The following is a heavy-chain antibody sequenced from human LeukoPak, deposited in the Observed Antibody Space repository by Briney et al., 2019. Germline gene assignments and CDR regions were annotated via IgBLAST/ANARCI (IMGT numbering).Heavy chain of an antibody. V-gene: IGHV3-23*01. CDR2: ITVSGGSI. CDR1: GFTFSSYA. CDR3: AKETSVAGTRGDAFDI. J-gene: IGHJ3*02. Sequence: PGGSLRLSCAASGFTFSSYAMNWVRQAPGKGLEWVSSITVSGGSIYYADSLKGRFTISRDNSKNTLYLQMNSLRAEDTAIYYCAKETSVAGTRGDAFDIWGQGTLVTVSS. D-gene: IGHD6-19*01.